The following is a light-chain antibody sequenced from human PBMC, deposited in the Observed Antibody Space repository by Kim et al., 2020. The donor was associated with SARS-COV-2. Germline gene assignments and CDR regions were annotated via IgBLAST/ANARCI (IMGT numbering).Light chain of an antibody. CDR1: SLRSYY. J-gene: IGLJ1*01. CDR2: GED. Sequence: SSELTQDPAVSVALGQTVRITCQGDSLRSYYPSWFQQKPGQAPVLVMYGEDNRPSGIPDRFSGSSSGNTASLTITGAQAQDEGDYYCCSRDTTGKPFVFGTGTKVTVL. V-gene: IGLV3-19*01. CDR3: CSRDTTGKPFV.